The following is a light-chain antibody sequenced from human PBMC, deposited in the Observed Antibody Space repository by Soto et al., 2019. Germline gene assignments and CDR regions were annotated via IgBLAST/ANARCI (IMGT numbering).Light chain of an antibody. V-gene: IGLV2-14*01. CDR3: SSYTRSSTRV. J-gene: IGLJ2*01. Sequence: QSALTQPASVSGSPGQSITISCTGTSSDVGGYNYVSWYQQHPGKAPKLMIYDVSNRPSGVSNHFSGSKSGNTASLTISGLQAEDEADYYCSSYTRSSTRVFGGGTKLTVL. CDR1: SSDVGGYNY. CDR2: DVS.